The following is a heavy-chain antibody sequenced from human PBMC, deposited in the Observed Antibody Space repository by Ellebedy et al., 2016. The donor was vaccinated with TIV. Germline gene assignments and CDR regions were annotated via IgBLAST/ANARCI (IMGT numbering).Heavy chain of an antibody. V-gene: IGHV3-11*04. D-gene: IGHD3-10*01. CDR2: ISSGGTI. CDR1: GFPFSDYY. Sequence: GGSLRLSCATSGFPFSDYYMSWIRQAPGKGLEWVSFISSGGTIYYADSVKGRFTISRDNAKNSLYLHMNSLRAEDTAVYYCAREGSGSYYHEYNWFDPWGQGTLVAVSS. CDR3: AREGSGSYYHEYNWFDP. J-gene: IGHJ5*02.